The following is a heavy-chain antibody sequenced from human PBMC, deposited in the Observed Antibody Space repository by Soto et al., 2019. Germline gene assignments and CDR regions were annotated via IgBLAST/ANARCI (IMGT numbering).Heavy chain of an antibody. Sequence: ASVKVSCKASGYTFTGYYMHWVRQAPGQGLEWMGWINPNSGGTNYAQKFQGRVTMTRDTSISIAYMELSRLRSDDTAVYYCARDIYYYSSDYNPKSGFDPWGQGTLVTVSS. CDR3: ARDIYYYSSDYNPKSGFDP. V-gene: IGHV1-2*02. J-gene: IGHJ5*02. CDR2: INPNSGGT. CDR1: GYTFTGYY. D-gene: IGHD3-22*01.